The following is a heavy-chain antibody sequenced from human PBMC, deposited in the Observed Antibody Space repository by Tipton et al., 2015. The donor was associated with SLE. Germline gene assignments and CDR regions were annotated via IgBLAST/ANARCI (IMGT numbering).Heavy chain of an antibody. CDR2: ITADGSGA. CDR3: ATSGLSGGFMIDG. V-gene: IGHV3-74*01. D-gene: IGHD2-21*01. J-gene: IGHJ4*03. CDR1: GFPFSTYW. Sequence: SLRLSCAASGFPFSTYWMHWVRQAPEKGLVWVSRITADGSGANYADSVKGRFIISRDNARNTLYLQMHSLRAEDTALYYCATSGLSGGFMIDGWGQGPLVTVST.